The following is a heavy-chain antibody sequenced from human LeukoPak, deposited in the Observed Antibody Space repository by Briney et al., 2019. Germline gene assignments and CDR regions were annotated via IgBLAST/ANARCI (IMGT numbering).Heavy chain of an antibody. CDR3: ASRQGLGWHYVN. CDR2: ISDNGGST. Sequence: PGGSLRLSCVDAGFTFRSYAMRWVRQVPGKGLEWVSGISDNGGSTYYTDSVKGRFTISRDNTKNTLYLQMNSLRVEDTAIYYCASRQGLGWHYVNWGQGTLVTVSS. CDR1: GFTFRSYA. V-gene: IGHV3-23*01. J-gene: IGHJ4*02. D-gene: IGHD3-10*02.